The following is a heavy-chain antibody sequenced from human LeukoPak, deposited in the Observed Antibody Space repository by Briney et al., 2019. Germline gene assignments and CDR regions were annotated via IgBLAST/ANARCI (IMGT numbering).Heavy chain of an antibody. J-gene: IGHJ4*02. CDR1: GGSISSYY. CDR3: ASGRDGYNYEI. V-gene: IGHV4-59*01. Sequence: SETLSLTCTVSGGSISSYYWSWIRQPPGKGLEWIGYIYYSGSTNYNPSLKSRVTTSVDTSKNQFSLKLSSVTAADTAVYYCASGRDGYNYEIWGQGTLVTVSS. D-gene: IGHD5-24*01. CDR2: IYYSGST.